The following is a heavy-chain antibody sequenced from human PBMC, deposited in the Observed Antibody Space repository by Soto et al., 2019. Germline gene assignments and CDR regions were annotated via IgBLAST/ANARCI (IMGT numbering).Heavy chain of an antibody. D-gene: IGHD1-1*01. V-gene: IGHV1-8*01. Sequence: QVQLVQSGAEVKKPGASVKVSCKASGYTFTSYDISWVRQATGQGLEWMGRLNPNSVNTAYAQKFQGRVTMTRNTSISTDYMELSSLRSEDTAVYYCARTTPYYYYAMDVWGQGTTVTVSS. J-gene: IGHJ6*02. CDR3: ARTTPYYYYAMDV. CDR1: GYTFTSYD. CDR2: LNPNSVNT.